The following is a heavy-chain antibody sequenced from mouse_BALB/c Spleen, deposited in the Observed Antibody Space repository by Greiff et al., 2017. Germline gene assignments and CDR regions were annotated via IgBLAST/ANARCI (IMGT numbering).Heavy chain of an antibody. Sequence: VQLKESGAELAKPGASVKMSCKASGYTFTSYWMHWVKQRPGQGLEWIGYINPSTGYTEYNQKFKDKATLTADKSSSTAYMQLSSLTSEDSAVYYCARPPFAYWGQGTLVTVSA. CDR1: GYTFTSYW. CDR2: INPSTGYT. V-gene: IGHV1-7*01. CDR3: ARPPFAY. J-gene: IGHJ3*01.